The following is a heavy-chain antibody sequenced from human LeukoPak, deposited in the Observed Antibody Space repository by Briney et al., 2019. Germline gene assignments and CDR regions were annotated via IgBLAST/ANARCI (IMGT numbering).Heavy chain of an antibody. Sequence: SETLSLTCAVYGGSFSGYYWSWIRQPPGKGLEWIEEINHSGSTNYNPSLKSRVTISVDTSKNQFSLKLSSVTAADTAVYYCAGGVFLFYYYGMDVWGQGTTVTVSS. CDR3: AGGVFLFYYYGMDV. V-gene: IGHV4-34*01. D-gene: IGHD2-21*01. CDR1: GGSFSGYY. J-gene: IGHJ6*02. CDR2: INHSGST.